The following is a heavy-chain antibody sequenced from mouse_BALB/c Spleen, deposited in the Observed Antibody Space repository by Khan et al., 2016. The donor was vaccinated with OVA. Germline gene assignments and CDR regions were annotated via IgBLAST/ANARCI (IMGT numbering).Heavy chain of an antibody. D-gene: IGHD2-3*01. Sequence: EVKLLESGPGLVKPSQSLSLTCTVTGYSITSDYAWNWNRQFPGNKLEWMGYISYSGSTNYNPALKSRISITRDTSKNQFFLQLNSVTTEDTATYYCARDGSRYNYAMDYWGQGTSVTVSS. CDR1: GYSITSDYA. V-gene: IGHV3-2*02. J-gene: IGHJ4*01. CDR3: ARDGSRYNYAMDY. CDR2: ISYSGST.